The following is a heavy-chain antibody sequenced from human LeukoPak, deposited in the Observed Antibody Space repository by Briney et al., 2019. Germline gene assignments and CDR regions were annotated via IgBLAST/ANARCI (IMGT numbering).Heavy chain of an antibody. CDR1: GGSIRSSSYY. CDR3: ASGHCDSSGYYYPFDY. D-gene: IGHD3-22*01. V-gene: IGHV4-39*01. CDR2: IYYSGST. Sequence: PSETLSLTCTVSGGSIRSSSYYWGGIRQPPGKGLEWIGSIYYSGSTYYNPSLKSRVTISVDTSKNQVSLRLSSVIAADTAVYYCASGHCDSSGYYYPFDYWGQGTLVTVSS. J-gene: IGHJ4*02.